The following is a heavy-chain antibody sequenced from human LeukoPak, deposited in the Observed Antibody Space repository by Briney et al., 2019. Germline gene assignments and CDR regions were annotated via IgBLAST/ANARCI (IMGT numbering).Heavy chain of an antibody. CDR3: AKDRGPNPQAYYFDY. CDR1: GFTFSNYA. D-gene: IGHD1-14*01. CDR2: IRHDGSNI. V-gene: IGHV3-30*02. Sequence: GGSLRLSCAASGFTFSNYAMHWVRQAPGKGLEWVAFIRHDGSNIYYAGSVKGRFTISRDNSKNTLYLQMNSLIAEDTAVYYCAKDRGPNPQAYYFDYWGQGTLVTVSS. J-gene: IGHJ4*02.